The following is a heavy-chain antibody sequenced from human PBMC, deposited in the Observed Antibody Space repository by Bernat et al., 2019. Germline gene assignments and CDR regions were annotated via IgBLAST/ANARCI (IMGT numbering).Heavy chain of an antibody. Sequence: QVQLVESGGGVVQPGRSLRLSCAASGFTFSSYGMHCVRQAPGKGLEWVAVISSDGSKKYYADSLKGRFTISRDNSKNTLYLQMNSLIPEDTAVYYCAKGIYSSSSTTKPISYGIDVWGQGTTVTVSS. CDR1: GFTFSSYG. D-gene: IGHD6-6*01. J-gene: IGHJ6*02. CDR2: ISSDGSKK. CDR3: AKGIYSSSSTTKPISYGIDV. V-gene: IGHV3-30*18.